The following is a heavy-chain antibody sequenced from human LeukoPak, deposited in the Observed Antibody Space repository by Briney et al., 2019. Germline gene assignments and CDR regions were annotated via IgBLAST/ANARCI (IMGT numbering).Heavy chain of an antibody. Sequence: SETLSLTCTVSGVSISSSNSYWGWIRQPPGKGLEWIGSIYYSGNTYYNASLKSQVSISIDTSKNQFSLRLTSVTAADTAVYYCARDSTIFGVVITYFDYWGQGTLVTVSS. CDR2: IYYSGNT. V-gene: IGHV4-39*02. CDR1: GVSISSSNSY. J-gene: IGHJ4*02. CDR3: ARDSTIFGVVITYFDY. D-gene: IGHD3-3*01.